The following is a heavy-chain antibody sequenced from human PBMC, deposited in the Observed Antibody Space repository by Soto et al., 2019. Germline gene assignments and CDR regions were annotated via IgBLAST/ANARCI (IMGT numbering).Heavy chain of an antibody. V-gene: IGHV3-11*06. D-gene: IGHD3-22*01. Sequence: GGSLRLSCAASGFTFSDYYMSWIRQAPGKGLEWVSYISSSSSYTNYADSVKDRFTISRDNAKNSLYLQMNSLRAEDTAVYYCARVPDDSSGYFPAPYYYYGMDVWGQGTTVTVSS. J-gene: IGHJ6*02. CDR1: GFTFSDYY. CDR3: ARVPDDSSGYFPAPYYYYGMDV. CDR2: ISSSSSYT.